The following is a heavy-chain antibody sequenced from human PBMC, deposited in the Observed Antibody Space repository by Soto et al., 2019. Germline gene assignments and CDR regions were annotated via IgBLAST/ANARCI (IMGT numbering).Heavy chain of an antibody. CDR3: AGLIGGDSEYYFDV. CDR2: IYYSGRT. V-gene: IGHV4-31*03. Sequence: PSETLSLTCTVSGVSISSGGYYWSWIRQPPGKGLEWIGNIYYSGRTYYNPSLKSRVILSVNTSKNHFSLNLRSVTAADTAMYYGAGLIGGDSEYYFDVWGQGALVTVSS. J-gene: IGHJ4*01. CDR1: GVSISSGGYY. D-gene: IGHD2-21*02.